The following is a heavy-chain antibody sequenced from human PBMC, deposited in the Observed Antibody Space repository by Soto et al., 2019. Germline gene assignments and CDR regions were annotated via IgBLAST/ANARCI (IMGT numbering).Heavy chain of an antibody. Sequence: GESLKISCAASGFTVSSHYMSWVRQTPGKGLEWVSILYASDSTFYADSVEGRFTISRDNSKNTVYLQLNSLRAEDTVVYYCATTVTRLIAFDVWGQGTMVTVS. D-gene: IGHD4-17*01. CDR1: GFTVSSHY. J-gene: IGHJ3*01. CDR3: ATTVTRLIAFDV. CDR2: LYASDST. V-gene: IGHV3-53*01.